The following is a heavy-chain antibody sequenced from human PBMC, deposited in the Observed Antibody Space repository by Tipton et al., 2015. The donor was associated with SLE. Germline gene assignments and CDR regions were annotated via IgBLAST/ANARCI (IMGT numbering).Heavy chain of an antibody. Sequence: VQLVQSGAEVKKPGESLKISCLGSGYDFKTYWVAWVRQTPGKGLEWMGIFYPSESDSRYSPSFQGQVTISADTSTSTAYLQWSSLKASDSGMYYCVRQVGYNDYVNWGQGTLVTVSS. CDR3: VRQVGYNDYVN. D-gene: IGHD1-1*01. CDR2: FYPSESDS. V-gene: IGHV5-51*01. J-gene: IGHJ4*02. CDR1: GYDFKTYW.